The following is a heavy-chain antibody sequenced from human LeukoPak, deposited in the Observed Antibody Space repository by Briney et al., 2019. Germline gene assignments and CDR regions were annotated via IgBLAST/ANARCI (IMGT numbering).Heavy chain of an antibody. CDR3: ARGGNIGYDYNAFDI. CDR2: ITRSGTTI. CDR1: GFTFSNYW. Sequence: PGGSLRLSCAASGFTFSNYWMIWVRQAPGKGLEWVSYITRSGTTIKYADAVKGRFTISRDNAKNSLYLQMNSLRDEDTAVYYCARGGNIGYDYNAFDIWGQGAMVTVSS. D-gene: IGHD3-22*01. V-gene: IGHV3-48*02. J-gene: IGHJ3*02.